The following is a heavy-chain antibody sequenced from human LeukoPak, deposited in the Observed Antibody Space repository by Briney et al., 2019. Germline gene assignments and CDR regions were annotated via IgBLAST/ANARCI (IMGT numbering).Heavy chain of an antibody. CDR3: AKGGYGGNAPGY. D-gene: IGHD4-23*01. V-gene: IGHV3-23*01. CDR1: GFTFSSYG. J-gene: IGHJ4*02. Sequence: PGGTLRLSCAASGFTFSSYGMSWVRQAPGKGLEWVSAISGSGGSTYYADSVKGRFTISRDNAKNSLYLQMNSLRAEDTAVYYCAKGGYGGNAPGYWGQGTLVTVSS. CDR2: ISGSGGST.